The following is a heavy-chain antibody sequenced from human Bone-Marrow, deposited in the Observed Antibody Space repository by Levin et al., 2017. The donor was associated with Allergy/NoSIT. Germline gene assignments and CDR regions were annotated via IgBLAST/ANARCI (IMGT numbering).Heavy chain of an antibody. CDR2: ISGSGGST. Sequence: GESLKISCAASGFTFSSYAMSWVRQAPGKGLEWVSGISGSGGSTFYADSVKGRFTISRDNSKNTLYLQINSLRAEDTAVYYCAKGAYDYGDYIYYDYWGQGTLVTVSS. CDR3: AKGAYDYGDYIYYDY. V-gene: IGHV3-23*01. D-gene: IGHD4-17*01. J-gene: IGHJ4*02. CDR1: GFTFSSYA.